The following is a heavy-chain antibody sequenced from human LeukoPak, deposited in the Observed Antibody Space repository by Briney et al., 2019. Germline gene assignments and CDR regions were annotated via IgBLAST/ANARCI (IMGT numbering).Heavy chain of an antibody. V-gene: IGHV4-59*01. D-gene: IGHD3-10*01. CDR2: IYYSGST. CDR3: ARGWRYYGSADV. Sequence: SETLSLTCSVSGGSFSSYYWSWIRRPPGKGLEWIGYIYYSGSTKYNSSLKSRVTISVDTSKNQFSLKLSSVTAADTAVYYCARGWRYYGSADVWGQGTTVTVSS. J-gene: IGHJ6*02. CDR1: GGSFSSYY.